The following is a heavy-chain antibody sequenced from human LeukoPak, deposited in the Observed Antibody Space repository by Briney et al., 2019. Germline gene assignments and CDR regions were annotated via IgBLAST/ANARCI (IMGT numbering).Heavy chain of an antibody. CDR2: ISTSDGDT. CDR1: GFTFSSYA. Sequence: GGSLRLSCEASGFTFSSYAMTWVRQAPGKGLEWVSVISTSDGDTYYADSVKGRFTISRDNSKNTLYLQMNSLRAVDTAVYYCARSLYYYDSSSENFDYWGQGTLVTVSS. V-gene: IGHV3-23*01. CDR3: ARSLYYYDSSSENFDY. J-gene: IGHJ4*02. D-gene: IGHD3-22*01.